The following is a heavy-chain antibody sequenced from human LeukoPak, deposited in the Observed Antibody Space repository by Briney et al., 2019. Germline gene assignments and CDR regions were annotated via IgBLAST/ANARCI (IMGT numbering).Heavy chain of an antibody. CDR1: GGSFSGYY. J-gene: IGHJ5*02. CDR2: INHSGST. V-gene: IGHV4-34*01. D-gene: IGHD6-19*01. Sequence: SETLSLTCAVYGGSFSGYYWSWIRQPPGKGLEWIGEINHSGSTNYNPSLKSRVTIPVDTSKNQFSLKLSSVTAADTAVYYCARGLVAGSWFDPWGQGTLVTVSS. CDR3: ARGLVAGSWFDP.